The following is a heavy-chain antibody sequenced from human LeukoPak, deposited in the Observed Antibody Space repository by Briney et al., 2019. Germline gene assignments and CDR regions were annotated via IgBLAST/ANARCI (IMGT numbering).Heavy chain of an antibody. CDR1: GASMNLYF. J-gene: IGHJ6*03. CDR3: RRREVHHPRTGRTCPSTYYYFYMAV. D-gene: IGHD1-1*01. V-gene: IGHV4-59*01. Sequence: SETLSFTCTVSGASMNLYFWTWLRQPPEKGLEWIGHIYYSGNTNYNPYLKSRVAISLDTSKNQFSLKLSSVTAADTAASYSRRREVHHPRTGRTCPSTYYYFYMAVWGKGTTVTVSS. CDR2: IYYSGNT.